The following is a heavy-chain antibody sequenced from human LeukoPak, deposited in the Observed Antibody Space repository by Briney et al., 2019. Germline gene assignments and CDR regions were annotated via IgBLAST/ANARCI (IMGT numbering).Heavy chain of an antibody. J-gene: IGHJ4*02. CDR2: ISGSGGST. D-gene: IGHD3-22*01. CDR3: AKPPLYYYDSSGYYYLDY. CDR1: GFTFDDYT. Sequence: GGSLRLSCAASGFTFDDYTMHWVRQAPGKGLEWVSAISGSGGSTYYADSVKGRFTISRDNSKNTLYLQMNSLRAEDTAVYYCAKPPLYYYDSSGYYYLDYWGQGTLVTVSS. V-gene: IGHV3-23*01.